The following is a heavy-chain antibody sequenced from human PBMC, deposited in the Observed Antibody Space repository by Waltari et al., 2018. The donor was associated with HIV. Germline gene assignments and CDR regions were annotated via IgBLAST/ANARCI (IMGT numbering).Heavy chain of an antibody. CDR3: ARVATLGPDY. CDR1: GGSFSGYY. J-gene: IGHJ4*02. D-gene: IGHD1-26*01. Sequence: QVQLQQWGAGLLKPSETLSLTCAVYGGSFSGYYWSWIRQPPGKGLEWIGEINHSGSTNYNPSLKSRVTISVDTSKNQFSLKLSSVTAADTAVYYCARVATLGPDYWGQGTLVTVSS. CDR2: INHSGST. V-gene: IGHV4-34*01.